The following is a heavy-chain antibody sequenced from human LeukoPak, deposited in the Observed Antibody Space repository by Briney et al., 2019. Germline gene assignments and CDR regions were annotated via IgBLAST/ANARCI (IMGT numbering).Heavy chain of an antibody. Sequence: SETLSLTCTVSGGSISSSSYYWGWIRQPPGKGLEWIGSIYYSGSTYYNPSLKSRVTISVDTTKNQFSLKLSSVTAADTAVYYCAVRGAARHGPYYYYYTDVWGKGTTVTVSS. V-gene: IGHV4-39*01. D-gene: IGHD6-6*01. CDR2: IYYSGST. CDR1: GGSISSSSYY. CDR3: AVRGAARHGPYYYYYTDV. J-gene: IGHJ6*03.